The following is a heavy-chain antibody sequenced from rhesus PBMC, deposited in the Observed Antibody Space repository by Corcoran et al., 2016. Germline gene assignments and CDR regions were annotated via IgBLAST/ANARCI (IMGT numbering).Heavy chain of an antibody. Sequence: QVQLQESGPGLVKPSETLSLTCAVSGGSISSSNWWRWIRPPPGKGLEWIGYISGSSGSTYYNPSLKSRVTISKDTSKNQFSLKLSSVTAADTAVYYCARGDNIWTGYYGYWGQGVLVTVSS. J-gene: IGHJ4*01. V-gene: IGHV4S19*01. CDR3: ARGDNIWTGYYGY. CDR2: ISGSSGST. D-gene: IGHD3-3*01. CDR1: GGSISSSNW.